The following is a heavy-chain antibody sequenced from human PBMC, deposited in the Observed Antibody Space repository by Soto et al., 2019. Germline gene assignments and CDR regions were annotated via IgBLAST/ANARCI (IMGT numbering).Heavy chain of an antibody. Sequence: TLSLTCTISGHNVCSDSATYNWVRQSPSRGLEWLGRTYYRSKWYSDYAESLKSRITISPDPSKNQFSLRLQSMTPDDTAVYYRSRGREEYLDRRGHQAYWAQGSLDTVS. CDR1: GHNVCSDSAT. D-gene: IGHD2-15*01. J-gene: IGHJ4*01. V-gene: IGHV6-1*01. CDR3: SRGREEYLDRRGHQAY. CDR2: TYYRSKWYS.